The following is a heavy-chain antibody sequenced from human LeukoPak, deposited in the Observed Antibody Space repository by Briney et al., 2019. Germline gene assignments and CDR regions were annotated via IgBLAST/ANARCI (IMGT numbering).Heavy chain of an antibody. J-gene: IGHJ4*02. CDR1: GFTFSNAW. CDR3: TTGWSDSSGWYYFDY. Sequence: GGSLRLSCAASGFTFSNAWMSWVRQAPGKGLEWVGRIKSKTDGGTTDYAAPVKGRFTISRDGSKNTLYLQMNSLKTEDTAVYYCTTGWSDSSGWYYFDYWGQGTLVTVSS. D-gene: IGHD6-19*01. V-gene: IGHV3-15*01. CDR2: IKSKTDGGTT.